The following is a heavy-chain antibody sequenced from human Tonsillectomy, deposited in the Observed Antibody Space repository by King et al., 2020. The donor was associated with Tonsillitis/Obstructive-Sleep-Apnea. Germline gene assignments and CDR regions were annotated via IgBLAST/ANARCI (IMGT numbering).Heavy chain of an antibody. CDR2: IYYSGST. Sequence: QLQESGPGLVKPPETLSLTCTVSGGSISSSSYYWGWIRQPPGEGLEWLGSIYYSGSTYYNPSLKSRVTISVDTSKHQFSLKLNSVTAADTAVYYCARRTGGGASYYFDYWGQGTLVTVSS. CDR3: ARRTGGGASYYFDY. V-gene: IGHV4-39*01. CDR1: GGSISSSSYY. D-gene: IGHD3-16*01. J-gene: IGHJ4*02.